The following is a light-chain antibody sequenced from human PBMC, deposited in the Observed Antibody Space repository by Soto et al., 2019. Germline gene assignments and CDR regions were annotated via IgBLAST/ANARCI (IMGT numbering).Light chain of an antibody. Sequence: AIRMTQSPSSFSASTGDRVTITCRASQGISSYLAWYQQKPGKAPKLLIYAASTLQSGVPARFSGSGSGTEFTLTISCRQSEDFATYYWQQYYSYPPFPFGPGTKVDIK. CDR2: AAS. CDR3: QQYYSYPPFP. CDR1: QGISSY. J-gene: IGKJ3*01. V-gene: IGKV1-8*01.